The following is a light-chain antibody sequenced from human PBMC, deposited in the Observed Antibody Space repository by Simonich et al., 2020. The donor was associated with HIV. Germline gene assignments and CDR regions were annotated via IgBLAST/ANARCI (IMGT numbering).Light chain of an antibody. J-gene: IGKJ1*01. CDR2: GAS. Sequence: EIVLTQSPATLSSSPGERATLSCRASESVSRYLAWYQQKPGQAPRLLIYGASTRATGIPARFSGSGSGTEFTLTISSMQSEDFAVYYCHQYNNWPPWTFGQGTKVEIK. CDR3: HQYNNWPPWT. V-gene: IGKV3-15*01. CDR1: ESVSRY.